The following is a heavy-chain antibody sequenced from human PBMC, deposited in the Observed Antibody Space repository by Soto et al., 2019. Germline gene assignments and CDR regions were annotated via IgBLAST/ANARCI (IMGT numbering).Heavy chain of an antibody. J-gene: IGHJ4*02. CDR3: AKKVNSGSGSQYFDY. D-gene: IGHD3-10*01. CDR1: GFPLWSYS. V-gene: IGHV3-23*01. Sequence: GGAPRPPCVAPGFPLWSYSLSLGPPGPGEGLEWVSGFRAGGDDGTTYYADSVKGRFTISRDNSKNTLFLQMNSLRAEDTAIYYCAKKVNSGSGSQYFDYFGQGTLVTVSS. CDR2: FRAGGDDGTT.